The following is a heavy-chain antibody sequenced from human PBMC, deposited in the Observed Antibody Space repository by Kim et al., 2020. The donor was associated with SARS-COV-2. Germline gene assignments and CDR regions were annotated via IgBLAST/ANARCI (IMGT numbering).Heavy chain of an antibody. Sequence: SSPSFQGQVTISADKSISTAYLQWSSLKASDTAMYYCARLIYSSSSGLDYWGQGTLVTVSS. CDR3: ARLIYSSSSGLDY. V-gene: IGHV5-51*01. J-gene: IGHJ4*02. D-gene: IGHD6-6*01.